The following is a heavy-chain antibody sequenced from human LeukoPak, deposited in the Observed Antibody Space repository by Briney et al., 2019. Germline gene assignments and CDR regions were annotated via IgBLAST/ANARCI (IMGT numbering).Heavy chain of an antibody. CDR1: GFTFSSYA. Sequence: GGSLRLSCEAPGFTFSSYAMNWVRQAPGKGLEWVSGTSNSGGSTYYADSVKGRFTISRDNSKNTLYLQMNSLRAEDTAVYYCAKETSSSFDYRGQGTLVTVSS. D-gene: IGHD6-6*01. V-gene: IGHV3-23*01. CDR3: AKETSSSFDY. J-gene: IGHJ4*02. CDR2: TSNSGGST.